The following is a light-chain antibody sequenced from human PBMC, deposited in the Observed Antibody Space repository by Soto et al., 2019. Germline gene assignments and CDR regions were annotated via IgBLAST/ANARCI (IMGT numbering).Light chain of an antibody. Sequence: EIVLTQAAATLSLSPGERDTLSCRASQSVSSYLAWYQQKPGQAPRLLIYDASNRATGIPARFSGSGSGTDFTLTISSLEPEDFAVYYCQQRGTFGQGTKV. V-gene: IGKV3-11*01. CDR3: QQRGT. CDR1: QSVSSY. CDR2: DAS. J-gene: IGKJ1*01.